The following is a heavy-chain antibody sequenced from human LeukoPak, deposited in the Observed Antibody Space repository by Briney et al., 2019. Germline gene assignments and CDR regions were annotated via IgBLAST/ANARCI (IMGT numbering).Heavy chain of an antibody. CDR2: IIPIFGTA. CDR1: GGTFSSYA. J-gene: IGHJ4*02. D-gene: IGHD3-10*01. V-gene: IGHV1-69*13. CDR3: ARGSYYGSGSYDY. Sequence: ASVKVSCKASGGTFSSYAISWVRQAPGQGLEWMGGIIPIFGTANYAQKFQGRVTITADESTSTAYMELSSLRSEDTAVYYCARGSYYGSGSYDYWGQGTLVTVSS.